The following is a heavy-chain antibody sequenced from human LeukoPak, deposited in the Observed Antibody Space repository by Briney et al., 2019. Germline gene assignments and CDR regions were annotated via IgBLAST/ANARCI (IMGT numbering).Heavy chain of an antibody. D-gene: IGHD2-2*01. CDR2: IKNDGSSI. CDR1: GFTFTRYW. Sequence: GGSLRLSCAASGFTFTRYWMHWVRQAPGKGLVWVSRIKNDGSSIDYVDSVKGRFTISRDNAKDTLYLQMNSLTAEDTAVYYCARGFVILPAALGFWGQGTLVPVSS. J-gene: IGHJ4*02. V-gene: IGHV3-74*01. CDR3: ARGFVILPAALGF.